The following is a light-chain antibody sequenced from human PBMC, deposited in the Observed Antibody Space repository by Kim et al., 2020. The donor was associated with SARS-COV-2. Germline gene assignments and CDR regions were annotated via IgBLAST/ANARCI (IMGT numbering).Light chain of an antibody. J-gene: IGKJ1*01. V-gene: IGKV3-20*01. CDR3: QQYVSSPRT. CDR2: GAS. Sequence: SPGERATLSCRASHSVSSSYLAWYQQKPGQAPRLLIYGASSRATGIPDRFSGSGSGTDFTLTISRLEPEDFAVYYCQQYVSSPRTFGQGTKVDIK. CDR1: HSVSSSY.